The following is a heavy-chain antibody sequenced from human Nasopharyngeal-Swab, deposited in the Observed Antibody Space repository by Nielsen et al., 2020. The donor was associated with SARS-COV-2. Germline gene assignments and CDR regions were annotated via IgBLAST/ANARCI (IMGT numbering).Heavy chain of an antibody. CDR2: INHSGST. Sequence: CQAPGKGVEWVGEINHSGSTNYNPSLKSRVTISVDTSKSQFSLKLISVTAADTAVYYWARDSTGGDYVGYWKCYYYGMDVWGQGTTVTVSS. J-gene: IGHJ6*02. CDR3: ARDSTGGDYVGYWKCYYYGMDV. V-gene: IGHV4-34*01. D-gene: IGHD4-17*01.